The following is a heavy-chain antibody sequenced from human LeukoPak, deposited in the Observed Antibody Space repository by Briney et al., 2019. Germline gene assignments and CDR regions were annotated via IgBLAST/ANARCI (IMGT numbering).Heavy chain of an antibody. D-gene: IGHD3-9*01. V-gene: IGHV1-69*04. Sequence: ASVKVSCKASGGTFSSYAISWVRQAPGQGLEWMGRIIPILGIANYAQKFQGRVTITADKSTSTAYMELSSLRSEDTAVYYCAREGETYYDILTGYTRFDPWGQGTLVTVSS. J-gene: IGHJ5*02. CDR2: IIPILGIA. CDR3: AREGETYYDILTGYTRFDP. CDR1: GGTFSSYA.